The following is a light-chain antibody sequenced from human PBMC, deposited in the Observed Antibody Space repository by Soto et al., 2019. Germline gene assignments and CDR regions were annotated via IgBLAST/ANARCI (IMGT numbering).Light chain of an antibody. CDR2: WAS. J-gene: IGKJ1*01. V-gene: IGKV4-1*01. CDR1: KSLLSSSKNKNH. CDR3: QQYYTTPRT. Sequence: DIVMPQSPDSLAVSLGERATINCKSSKSLLSSSKNKNHLAWYHQKSGQPPKLLIYWASTRETGVPDRFSGSGSGTDFALTISSLQAEDVAVYYCQQYYTTPRTFGQGTRVEIK.